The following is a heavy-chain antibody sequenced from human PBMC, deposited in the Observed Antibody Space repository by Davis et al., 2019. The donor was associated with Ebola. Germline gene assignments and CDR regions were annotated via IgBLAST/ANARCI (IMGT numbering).Heavy chain of an antibody. D-gene: IGHD6-6*01. J-gene: IGHJ4*02. CDR2: IYHSGST. CDR1: GFTFSSYSM. Sequence: ESLKISCAASGFTFSSYSMNWVRQPPGKGLEWIGEIYHSGSTNYNPSLKSRVTISVDKSKNQFSLKLSSVTAADTAVYYCARERQLANWVDYWGQGTLVTVSS. V-gene: IGHV4/OR15-8*01. CDR3: ARERQLANWVDY.